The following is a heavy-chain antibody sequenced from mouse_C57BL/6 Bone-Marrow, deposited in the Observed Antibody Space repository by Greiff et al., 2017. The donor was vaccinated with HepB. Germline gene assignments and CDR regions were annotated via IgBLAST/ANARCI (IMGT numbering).Heavy chain of an antibody. V-gene: IGHV14-4*01. J-gene: IGHJ1*03. CDR1: GFNIKDDY. Sequence: VQLQQSGAELVRPGASVKLSCTASGFNIKDDYMHWVKQRPEQGLEWIGWIDPENGDTEYASEFQGKATITADTSSNTAYLQLSSLTSEDTAVYYCTKSSYVLWYFDVWGTGTTVTVSS. CDR3: TKSSYVLWYFDV. D-gene: IGHD1-1*01. CDR2: IDPENGDT.